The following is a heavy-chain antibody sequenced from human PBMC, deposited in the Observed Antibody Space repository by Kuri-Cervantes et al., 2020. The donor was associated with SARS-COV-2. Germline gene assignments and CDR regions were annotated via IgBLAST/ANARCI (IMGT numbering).Heavy chain of an antibody. CDR3: ANTLVWGVDY. CDR1: GYTFTGYY. CDR2: IIPIFGTA. J-gene: IGHJ4*02. D-gene: IGHD7-27*01. V-gene: IGHV1-69*13. Sequence: SVKVSCKASGYTFTGYYMHWVRQAPGQGLEWTGGIIPIFGTANYAQKFQGRVTITADESTSTAYMELSSLRAEDTAVYYCANTLVWGVDYWGQGTLVTVSS.